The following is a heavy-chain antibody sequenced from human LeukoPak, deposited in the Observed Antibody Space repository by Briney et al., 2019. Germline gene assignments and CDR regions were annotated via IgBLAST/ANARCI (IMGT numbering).Heavy chain of an antibody. CDR3: ARDYSGWSLDP. V-gene: IGHV3-7*01. J-gene: IGHJ5*02. CDR1: GFPFSNYW. D-gene: IGHD5-12*01. Sequence: GALLLSCAASGFPFSNYWMSWVRQAPGKGLEWVANIKDDGSGKYYVDSLKGRFTISRDNAKNLLYLQMNSLRAEDTAVYYCARDYSGWSLDPRGQGTLGTVSA. CDR2: IKDDGSGK.